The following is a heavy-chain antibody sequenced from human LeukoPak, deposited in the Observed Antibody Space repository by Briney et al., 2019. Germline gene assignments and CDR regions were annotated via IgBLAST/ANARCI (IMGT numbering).Heavy chain of an antibody. CDR2: ISHSGTT. CDR1: GGSIRTYS. J-gene: IGHJ3*02. D-gene: IGHD3-3*01. Sequence: SETLSLTCIVSGGSIRTYSWNWIRQSPGKGLEWIGYISHSGTTSYRSSLKSRVTISADTSKNQFSLKLSSVTAADTAVYYCARHLPNYDFWSGYFGDAFDIWGQGTMVTVSS. CDR3: ARHLPNYDFWSGYFGDAFDI. V-gene: IGHV4-59*08.